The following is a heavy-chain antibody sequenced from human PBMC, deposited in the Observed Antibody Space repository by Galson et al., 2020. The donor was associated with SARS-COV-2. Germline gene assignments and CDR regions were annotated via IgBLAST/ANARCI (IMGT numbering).Heavy chain of an antibody. D-gene: IGHD3-10*01. CDR2: IKSKTDGGTT. V-gene: IGHV3-15*01. J-gene: IGHJ4*02. CDR1: GFTFSNAW. CDR3: TTDVNYGSGSYHVY. Sequence: GESLKISCAASGFTFSNAWMSWVRQAPGKGLEWVGRIKSKTDGGTTDYAAPVKGRFTISRDDSKNTLYLQMNSLKTEDTAVYYCTTDVNYGSGSYHVYWGQGTLVTVSS.